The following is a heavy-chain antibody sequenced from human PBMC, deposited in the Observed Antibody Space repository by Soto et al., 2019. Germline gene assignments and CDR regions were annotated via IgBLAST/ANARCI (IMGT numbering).Heavy chain of an antibody. CDR1: GFTVSSNY. D-gene: IGHD2-15*01. Sequence: EVQLVGSGGGLVQPGGSLRVSCAASGFTVSSNYMSWVRQAPGKGLEWVSVIYSGGSTYYADSVKGRFTISRHNSKNTLYLQMNSLRAEDTAVYYCARDLTRCSGCSCNSLSDAFDIWGQGTMVTVSS. CDR3: ARDLTRCSGCSCNSLSDAFDI. V-gene: IGHV3-53*04. J-gene: IGHJ3*02. CDR2: IYSGGST.